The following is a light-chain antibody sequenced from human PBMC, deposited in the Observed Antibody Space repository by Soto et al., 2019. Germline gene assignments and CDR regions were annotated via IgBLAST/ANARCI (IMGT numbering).Light chain of an antibody. CDR2: EVS. CDR3: SSYTSSSTPYV. Sequence: QSALTQPASVSGSPGQSITISCTGTSSDVGGYNYVSWYQQHPGKAPKLMIYEVSNRPSGVSNRFSGSKSGNTASLTISGRQAADEADYYCSSYTSSSTPYVFGTGTKVTVL. V-gene: IGLV2-14*01. CDR1: SSDVGGYNY. J-gene: IGLJ1*01.